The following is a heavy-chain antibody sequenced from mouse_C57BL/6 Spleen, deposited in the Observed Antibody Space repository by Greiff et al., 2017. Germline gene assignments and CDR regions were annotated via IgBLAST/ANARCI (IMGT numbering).Heavy chain of an antibody. CDR2: IWGGGST. V-gene: IGHV2-9*01. CDR3: AKHLYGNYEDYAMDY. Sequence: VQLQQSGPGLVAPSQSLSITCTVTGFSLTSYGVDWVRQPPGKGLEWLGVIWGGGSTNYNSALMSRLSISKDNSTSQVFLKMNSLQTDDTAMYYCAKHLYGNYEDYAMDYWGQGTSVTVPS. J-gene: IGHJ4*01. D-gene: IGHD2-1*01. CDR1: GFSLTSYG.